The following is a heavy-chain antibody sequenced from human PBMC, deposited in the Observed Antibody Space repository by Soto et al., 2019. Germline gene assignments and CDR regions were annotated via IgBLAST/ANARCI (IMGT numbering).Heavy chain of an antibody. J-gene: IGHJ4*02. D-gene: IGHD3-16*01. V-gene: IGHV2-5*02. CDR1: GFSLSTNGVG. Sequence: QITLKESGPALVKPTQTLTLTCTFSGFSLSTNGVGVGWIRQPPGEALEWLALIYWDDYKHFSPSLETRLTITKDTSKNQVVLTMTNMDPVDTATSYCVHKGAGDRILDYWGQGTLVTVSS. CDR2: IYWDDYK. CDR3: VHKGAGDRILDY.